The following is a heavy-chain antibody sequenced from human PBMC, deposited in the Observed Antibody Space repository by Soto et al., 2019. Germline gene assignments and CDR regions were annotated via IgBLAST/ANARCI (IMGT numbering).Heavy chain of an antibody. CDR1: GGSIRVQGYY. D-gene: IGHD1-20*01. V-gene: IGHV4-39*01. Sequence: PSETLSLTCTVSGGSIRVQGYYWTWIRQTPGKGLEWVGSSHYSGTSYFNPALKGRVTISVDTSTNQFSLRLTSVTAADTAVYYCTRRYNWNDYYFDPWGQGTLVTVSS. CDR3: TRRYNWNDYYFDP. CDR2: SHYSGTS. J-gene: IGHJ5*02.